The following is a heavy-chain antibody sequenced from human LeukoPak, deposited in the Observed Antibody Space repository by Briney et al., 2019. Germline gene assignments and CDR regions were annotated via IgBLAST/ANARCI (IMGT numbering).Heavy chain of an antibody. Sequence: GGSLRLSCAASGFTFSSDAMSWVRQAPGKGLEWVSAIGGSGGSTYYADSVKGRFTISRDNSKNTPYLQMNSLRAEDTAVYYCAKDPTAYFDYWGQGTLVTVSS. CDR1: GFTFSSDA. CDR3: AKDPTAYFDY. CDR2: IGGSGGST. V-gene: IGHV3-23*01. D-gene: IGHD4-17*01. J-gene: IGHJ4*02.